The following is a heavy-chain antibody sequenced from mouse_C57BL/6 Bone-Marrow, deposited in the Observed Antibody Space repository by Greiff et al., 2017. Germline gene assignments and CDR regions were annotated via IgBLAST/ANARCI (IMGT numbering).Heavy chain of an antibody. CDR2: SRNKANDYTT. D-gene: IGHD1-3*01. CDR1: GFTFSDFY. J-gene: IGHJ3*01. CDR3: ARDLKQAWFAY. Sequence: DVMLVESGGGLVQSGRSLRLSCATSGFTFSDFYMEWVRQAPGKGLEWIAASRNKANDYTTEYSASVKGRFIVSRDTSQSILYLQMNALRAEDTAIYYCARDLKQAWFAYWGQGTLVTVSA. V-gene: IGHV7-1*01.